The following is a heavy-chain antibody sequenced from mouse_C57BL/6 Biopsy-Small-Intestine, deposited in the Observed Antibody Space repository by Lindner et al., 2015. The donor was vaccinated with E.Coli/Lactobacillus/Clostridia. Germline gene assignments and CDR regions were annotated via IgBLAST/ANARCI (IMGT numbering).Heavy chain of an antibody. J-gene: IGHJ2*01. CDR3: ARNYYGSGYDY. V-gene: IGHV5-17*01. Sequence: VQLQESGGGLVKPGGSLKLSCTASGFIFGDHGMHWVRQAPEKGLEWVAYISGSSSTIFYADVLKGRFDHLQRQCQNTLFLQMTSLRSEDTAIYYCARNYYGSGYDYWGQGTTLTVSS. D-gene: IGHD1-1*01. CDR1: GFIFGDHG. CDR2: ISGSSSTI.